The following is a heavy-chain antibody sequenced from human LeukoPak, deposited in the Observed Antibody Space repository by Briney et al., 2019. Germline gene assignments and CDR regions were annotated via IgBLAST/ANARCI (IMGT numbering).Heavy chain of an antibody. CDR2: ISGSGGYI. V-gene: IGHV3-21*01. Sequence: GGSLRLSCAASGFTFSNYAMSCVRQAPGKGVECVSTISGSGGYIYYADSVKGRFTISRDNAKNSLYLQMNSLRAEDTAVYYCARGSIAANNWFDPWGQGTLVTVSS. CDR1: GFTFSNYA. J-gene: IGHJ5*02. CDR3: ARGSIAANNWFDP. D-gene: IGHD6-6*01.